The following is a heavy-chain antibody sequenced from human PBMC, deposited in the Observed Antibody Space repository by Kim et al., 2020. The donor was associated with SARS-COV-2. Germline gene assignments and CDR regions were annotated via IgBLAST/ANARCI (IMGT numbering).Heavy chain of an antibody. CDR2: IIPILGIA. CDR1: GGTFSSYA. CDR3: ARFIAASNAVYYGMDV. J-gene: IGHJ6*02. Sequence: SVKVSCKASGGTFSSYAISWVRQAPGQGLEWMGRIIPILGIANYAQKFQGRVTITADKSTSTAYMELSSLRSEDTAVYYCARFIAASNAVYYGMDVWGQGTTVTVSS. D-gene: IGHD6-13*01. V-gene: IGHV1-69*04.